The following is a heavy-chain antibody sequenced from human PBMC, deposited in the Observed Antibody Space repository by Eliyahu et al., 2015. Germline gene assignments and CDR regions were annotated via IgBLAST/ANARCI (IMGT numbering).Heavy chain of an antibody. CDR1: GFAFKXYY. J-gene: IGHJ4*02. Sequence: QVRLVESGGGLVKPGGSLRLSCAASGFAFKXYYVGWIRQAPGKGLEWLSYISESGEATYFADSLRGRFSISRDNSKNSLSLQMNSLRAEDTAVYYCARRRFYDGRQDFGSDLDYWGQGTLVTVSS. CDR2: ISESGEAT. V-gene: IGHV3-11*01. CDR3: ARRRFYDGRQDFGSDLDY. D-gene: IGHD2/OR15-2a*01.